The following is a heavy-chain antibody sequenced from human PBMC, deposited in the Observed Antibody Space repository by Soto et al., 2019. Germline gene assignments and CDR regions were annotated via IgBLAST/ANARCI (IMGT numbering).Heavy chain of an antibody. CDR2: TYYRSKWYY. J-gene: IGHJ4*02. Sequence: SQTLSLTCAISGDSVSSDSAAWNWIRQSPSRGLEWLGRTYYRSKWYYSYAVSLKSRMTINPDTSKNQFSLQLNSVPPDDSAVYWCARELYACGGDCPYYMDYWGQGTLVTVSS. CDR3: ARELYACGGDCPYYMDY. D-gene: IGHD2-21*02. V-gene: IGHV6-1*01. CDR1: GDSVSSDSAA.